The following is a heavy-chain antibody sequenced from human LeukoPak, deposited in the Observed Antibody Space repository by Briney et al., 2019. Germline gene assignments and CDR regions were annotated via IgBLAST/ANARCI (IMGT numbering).Heavy chain of an antibody. CDR1: GFTFSSYS. D-gene: IGHD1-26*01. Sequence: KPGGSLRLSCAASGFTFSSYSMNWVRQAPGKGLEWVSSISSRSSYVYYADSVKGLFTISRDNARNSLYLQMNSLRAEDTAVYYCAREGRWELQYYFDYWGQGTLVTVSS. CDR3: AREGRWELQYYFDY. J-gene: IGHJ4*02. CDR2: ISSRSSYV. V-gene: IGHV3-21*01.